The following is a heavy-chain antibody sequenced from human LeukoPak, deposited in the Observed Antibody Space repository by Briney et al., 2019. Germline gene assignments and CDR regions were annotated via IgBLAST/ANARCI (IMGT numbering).Heavy chain of an antibody. D-gene: IGHD2-2*01. V-gene: IGHV3-23*03. CDR3: AKDSRVVVPAAIAPFDY. CDR2: IYSGGST. CDR1: GFTFSSYA. J-gene: IGHJ4*02. Sequence: GGSLRLSCAASGFTFSSYAMSWVRQAPGKGLEWVSVIYSGGSTYYADSVKGRFTISRDNSKNTLYLQMNSLRAEDTAVYYCAKDSRVVVPAAIAPFDYWGQGTLVTVSS.